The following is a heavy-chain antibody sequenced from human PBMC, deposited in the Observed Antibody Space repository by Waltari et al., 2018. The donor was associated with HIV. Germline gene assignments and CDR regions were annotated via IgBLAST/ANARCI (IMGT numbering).Heavy chain of an antibody. CDR3: VRDLSPMGKSGWYDS. CDR1: GFRLPRYG. J-gene: IGHJ1*01. V-gene: IGHV1-18*04. Sequence: QVRLVQSGAEVKKPGASVKVSCKASGFRLPRYGFRWVRQAPGQGLEWMGWIHTYTGNTDSAENFQGRVTMTRDTFTNTIYMELRTLKSDDSAIYFCVRDLSPMGKSGWYDSWGQGTVVTVSS. D-gene: IGHD6-19*01. CDR2: IHTYTGNT.